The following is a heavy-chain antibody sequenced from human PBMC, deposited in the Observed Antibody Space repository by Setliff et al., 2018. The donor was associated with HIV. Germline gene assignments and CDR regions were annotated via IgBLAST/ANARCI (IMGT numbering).Heavy chain of an antibody. CDR3: ARVGASGVASSMDYHYYMDV. CDR1: GGSLSSYH. Sequence: SETLSLTCTVSGGSLSSYHWSWIRHPAGKGLEWIGHIFASGSTKYNPSLESRVTMSVDTSRTQFSLKLRSVTAADTAVYYCARVGASGVASSMDYHYYMDVWGKGTSVTVSS. V-gene: IGHV4-4*07. D-gene: IGHD2-2*01. J-gene: IGHJ6*03. CDR2: IFASGST.